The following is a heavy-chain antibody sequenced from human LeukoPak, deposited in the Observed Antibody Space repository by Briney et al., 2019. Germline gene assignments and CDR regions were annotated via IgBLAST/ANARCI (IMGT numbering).Heavy chain of an antibody. CDR1: GFTFSNYW. CDR3: AKDRDISGRWAVP. CDR2: IKQDESEK. V-gene: IGHV3-7*03. D-gene: IGHD3-22*01. Sequence: GGSLRLSCVFSGFTFSNYWMSWVRQAPGKGLEWVANIKQDESEKHYVDSVKGRFTISRDNAKNSLYLQMNSLRAEDTAVYYCAKDRDISGRWAVPWGQGTLVTVSS. J-gene: IGHJ5*02.